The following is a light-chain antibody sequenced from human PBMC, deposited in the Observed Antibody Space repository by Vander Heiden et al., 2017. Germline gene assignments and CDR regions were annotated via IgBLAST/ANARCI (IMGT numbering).Light chain of an antibody. CDR3: SSYTSSSTLEV. CDR1: SSDVGGYNY. CDR2: DVS. V-gene: IGLV2-14*01. Sequence: QSALTQPASVSGSPGQSITISCTGTSSDVGGYNYVSWYQQHPGKAPKLMIYDVSNRPSGVSNRFSGLQAEDEADYYCSSYTSSSTLEVFGTGTKVTVL. J-gene: IGLJ1*01.